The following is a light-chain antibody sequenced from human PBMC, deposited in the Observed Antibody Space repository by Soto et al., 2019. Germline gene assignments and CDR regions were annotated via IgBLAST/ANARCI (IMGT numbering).Light chain of an antibody. CDR2: DNN. V-gene: IGLV1-51*01. Sequence: QSVLTQPPPVSAAPGQKITISCSGSSSNIGINYVSWFQHLPGTAPKLLMYDNNKRPSGIPDRFSGSKSGTSATLGITGLQTGDEADYYCGTWDSSLSVYVFGTGTKLTVL. J-gene: IGLJ1*01. CDR1: SSNIGINY. CDR3: GTWDSSLSVYV.